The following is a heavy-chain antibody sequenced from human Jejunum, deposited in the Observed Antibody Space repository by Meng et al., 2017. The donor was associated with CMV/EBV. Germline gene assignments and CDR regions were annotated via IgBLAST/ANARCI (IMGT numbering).Heavy chain of an antibody. CDR2: IKSDGGT. V-gene: IGHV3-74*01. J-gene: IGHJ5*02. D-gene: IGHD6-13*01. Sequence: LRLSYAASGFTFTNSWMHWVRQAPGKGLVWVSRIKSDGGTTYADFVKGRFTISRDNAKNTLYLQMNSLRPDDTAVYYCVRDTSSWPWGQGTLVTVSS. CDR1: GFTFTNSW. CDR3: VRDTSSWP.